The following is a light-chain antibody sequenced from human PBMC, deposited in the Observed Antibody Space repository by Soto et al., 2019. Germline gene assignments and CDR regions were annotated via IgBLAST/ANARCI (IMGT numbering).Light chain of an antibody. CDR3: QQYNSYSWT. V-gene: IGKV1-5*01. CDR1: QSISSW. J-gene: IGKJ1*01. CDR2: DAS. Sequence: DIQMTQSPSTLSASVGDRVTITCRASQSISSWLAWYQQKPGKAPKLLIYDASSLESGVPSRFSGSGSGTEFTLTISSLQPDDFATHYCQQYNSYSWTVGQGTKVEIK.